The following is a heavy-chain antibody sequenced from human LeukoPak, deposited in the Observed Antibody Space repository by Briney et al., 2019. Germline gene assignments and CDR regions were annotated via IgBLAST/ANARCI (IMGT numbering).Heavy chain of an antibody. CDR1: GYTFTCYS. CDR3: ARGYSSGRDDAFDI. J-gene: IGHJ3*02. CDR2: ISPYNGNT. Sequence: ASVKVSCKTSGYTFTCYSISWVRQAPGQGLEWMGSISPYNGNTNYAQKLRGRVTMTTDTSTSTAYMELRSLRSDDTAVYYCARGYSSGRDDAFDIWGQGTMVTVSS. D-gene: IGHD6-19*01. V-gene: IGHV1-18*01.